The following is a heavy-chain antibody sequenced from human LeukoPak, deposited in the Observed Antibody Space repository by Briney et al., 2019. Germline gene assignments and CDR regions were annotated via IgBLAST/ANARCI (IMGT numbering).Heavy chain of an antibody. Sequence: GGSLRLSCAASGFTFSGYEMNWVRQAPGKGLEWISYICGRGITIFSPDSVKGRFTISRDNAKHFLYLQMYNPRAEDTAVYYGARDLYYFGAGNYVPGLPDFWGQGTLVTVSS. J-gene: IGHJ4*02. CDR3: ARDLYYFGAGNYVPGLPDF. V-gene: IGHV3-48*03. D-gene: IGHD3-10*01. CDR2: ICGRGITI. CDR1: GFTFSGYE.